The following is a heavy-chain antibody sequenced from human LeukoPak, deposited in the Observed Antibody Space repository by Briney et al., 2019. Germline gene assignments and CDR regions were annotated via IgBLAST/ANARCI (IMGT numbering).Heavy chain of an antibody. J-gene: IGHJ4*02. CDR3: AEIQLNSGLCY. V-gene: IGHV3-23*01. CDR1: GFTFSSYA. Sequence: GGSLRLSCAASGFTFSSYAMSWVRQAPGKGLEWVSSISGSGVNTYYADSVKGRFTISRDNSKSTLSLQMNSLRAKDTAVYYCAEIQLNSGLCYWGQGTLVTVSS. CDR2: ISGSGVNT. D-gene: IGHD5-12*01.